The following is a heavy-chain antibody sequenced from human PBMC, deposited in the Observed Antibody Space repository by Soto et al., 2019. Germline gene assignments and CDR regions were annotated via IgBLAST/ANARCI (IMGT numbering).Heavy chain of an antibody. D-gene: IGHD1-26*01. Sequence: EVQLVESGGGLVKPGGSLRLSCAASGFTFSNAWMSWVRQAPGKGLEWVGRIKSKTDGGTTDYAAPVKGRFTISRDDSKNTLYLQMNSLKTEDTAVYYCARMSGSYLYYYYGMDVWGQGTTVTVSS. V-gene: IGHV3-15*01. J-gene: IGHJ6*02. CDR3: ARMSGSYLYYYYGMDV. CDR1: GFTFSNAW. CDR2: IKSKTDGGTT.